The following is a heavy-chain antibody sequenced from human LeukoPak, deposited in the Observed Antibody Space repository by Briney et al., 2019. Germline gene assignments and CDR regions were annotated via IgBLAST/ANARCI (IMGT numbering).Heavy chain of an antibody. V-gene: IGHV3-74*01. CDR2: IDNDGGST. J-gene: IGHJ5*02. CDR1: GFAFSHYA. Sequence: GRSLRLSCAASGFAFSHYALHWVRQAPGKGLVWVSRIDNDGGSTTYADSVKGRFTISRDNAKNTLYLQMNSVRAEDTAVYYCARDGISDGYRGYNWFDPWGQGTLVTVSS. D-gene: IGHD5-24*01. CDR3: ARDGISDGYRGYNWFDP.